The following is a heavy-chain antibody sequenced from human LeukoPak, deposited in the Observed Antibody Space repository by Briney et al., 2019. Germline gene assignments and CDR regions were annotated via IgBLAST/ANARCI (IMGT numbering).Heavy chain of an antibody. D-gene: IGHD3-10*01. V-gene: IGHV3-74*01. Sequence: GGSLRLSCAASGFIFSSYWMHWVRQAPGKGLVRVSRITSDGSSTLYADSVKGRFTISRDNAKNTLYLQMNSLRVEDTAVYYCARWYRLGSYYVFDYWGQGTLVTVSS. CDR1: GFIFSSYW. J-gene: IGHJ4*02. CDR2: ITSDGSST. CDR3: ARWYRLGSYYVFDY.